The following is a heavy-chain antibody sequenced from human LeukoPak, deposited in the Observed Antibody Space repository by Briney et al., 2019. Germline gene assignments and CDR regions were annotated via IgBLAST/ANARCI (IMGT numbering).Heavy chain of an antibody. CDR2: IYYSGST. J-gene: IGHJ4*02. CDR3: AREGMATLGGPGYYFDY. CDR1: GASISSYY. Sequence: PSETLSLTCTVSGASISSYYWSWIRQPPGKGLEWIGYIYYSGSTNYNPSLKSRVTISVDTSKNQFSLKLSSVTAADTAVYYCAREGMATLGGPGYYFDYWGQGTLVTVSS. D-gene: IGHD5-24*01. V-gene: IGHV4-59*01.